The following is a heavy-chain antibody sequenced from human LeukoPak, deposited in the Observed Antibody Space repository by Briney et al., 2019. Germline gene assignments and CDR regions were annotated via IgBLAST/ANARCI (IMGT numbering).Heavy chain of an antibody. CDR3: ARDRETGSGWYKTHYYYYGMDV. CDR2: ISSSSSYI. V-gene: IGHV3-21*01. J-gene: IGHJ6*02. D-gene: IGHD6-19*01. CDR1: GFTFSSYS. Sequence: GGSLRLSCAASGFTFSSYSMNWVRQAPGKGLGWVSSISSSSSYIYYADSVKGRFTISRDNSKNTLYLQMNSLRAEDTAVYYCARDRETGSGWYKTHYYYYGMDVWGQGTTVTVSS.